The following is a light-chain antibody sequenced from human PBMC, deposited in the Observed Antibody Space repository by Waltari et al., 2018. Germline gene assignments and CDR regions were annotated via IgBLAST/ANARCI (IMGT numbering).Light chain of an antibody. CDR3: QQYNNWPPGT. Sequence: ETVMTQSPATLSVSPGERATLSCRTSETVSTNLAWYQHKSGQAPRLLIYAASTRATGIPARFSGSGSGTEFTLTISSLQSEDFAVYYCQQYNNWPPGTFGKGTKLEI. V-gene: IGKV3-15*01. J-gene: IGKJ2*01. CDR2: AAS. CDR1: ETVSTN.